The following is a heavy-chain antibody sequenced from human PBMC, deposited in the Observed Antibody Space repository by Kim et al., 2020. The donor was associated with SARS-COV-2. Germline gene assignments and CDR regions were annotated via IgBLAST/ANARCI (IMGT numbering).Heavy chain of an antibody. V-gene: IGHV3-48*03. D-gene: IGHD6-13*01. Sequence: SVKGRFTISRDNAKNSLYLQMNSRRAEDTAVYYCARGRAEQQLAEGYFDYWGQGTLVTVSS. CDR3: ARGRAEQQLAEGYFDY. J-gene: IGHJ4*02.